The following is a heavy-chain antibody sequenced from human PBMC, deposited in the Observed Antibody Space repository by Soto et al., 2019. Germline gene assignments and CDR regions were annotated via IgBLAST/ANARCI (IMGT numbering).Heavy chain of an antibody. J-gene: IGHJ4*02. D-gene: IGHD3-22*01. CDR3: ARGYYYDSSGYYSFGY. V-gene: IGHV3-33*08. CDR2: IWYDGSNK. Sequence: LSLTCTLSGGSLSSYCWNWIRQPPGKGLEWVAVIWYDGSNKYYADSVKGRFTISRDNSKNTLYLQMNSLRAEDTAVYYCARGYYYDSSGYYSFGYWGQGTLVTSPQ. CDR1: GGSLSSYC.